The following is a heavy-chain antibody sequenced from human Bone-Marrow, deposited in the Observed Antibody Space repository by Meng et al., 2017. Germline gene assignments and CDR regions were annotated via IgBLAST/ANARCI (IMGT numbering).Heavy chain of an antibody. CDR3: ARGRREGYKQSDAFDI. CDR2: INHSGST. D-gene: IGHD5-24*01. J-gene: IGHJ3*02. Sequence: GSLRLSCAVYGGSFSGYYWSWIRQPPGKGLEWIGEINHSGSTNYNPSLKSRVTISVDTSKNQFSLKLSSVTAADTAVYFCARGRREGYKQSDAFDIWGQGTLVT. V-gene: IGHV4-34*01. CDR1: GGSFSGYY.